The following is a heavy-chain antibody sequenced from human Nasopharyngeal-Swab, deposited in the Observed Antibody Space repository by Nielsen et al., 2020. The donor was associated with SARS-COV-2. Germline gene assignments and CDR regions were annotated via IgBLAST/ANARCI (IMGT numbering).Heavy chain of an antibody. V-gene: IGHV1-69*13. CDR2: IIPIFGTA. D-gene: IGHD3-10*01. CDR3: ARKRRGYYHYDMDV. CDR1: GGTFSSYA. J-gene: IGHJ6*02. Sequence: PVKVSCKASGGTFSSYAISWVRQAPGQGLEWMGGIIPIFGTANYAQKFQGRVTITADESTSTAYMELSSLRSEDTAVYYCARKRRGYYHYDMDVWGQGTTVTVSS.